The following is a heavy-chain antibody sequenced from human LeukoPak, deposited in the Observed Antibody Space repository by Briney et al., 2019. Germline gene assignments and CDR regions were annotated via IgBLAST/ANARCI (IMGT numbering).Heavy chain of an antibody. D-gene: IGHD4-23*01. CDR2: ISGSGDST. Sequence: PGGSLRLSCAASGFTFSSYAMSWVRQAPGKGLEWVSAISGSGDSTYYADSVKGRFTISRDNSKNTMYLQMKSLRAKDTAVYYCAEGSVAEALFDYWGQGTLVTVSS. V-gene: IGHV3-23*01. CDR3: AEGSVAEALFDY. J-gene: IGHJ4*02. CDR1: GFTFSSYA.